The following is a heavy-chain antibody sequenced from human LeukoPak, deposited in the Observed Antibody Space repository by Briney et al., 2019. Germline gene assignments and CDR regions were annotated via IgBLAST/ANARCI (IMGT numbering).Heavy chain of an antibody. CDR2: IYYSGST. Sequence: SETLSLTCTVSGGSISSYYWSWIRQPPGKGLEWIGYIYYSGSTNYSPSLKSRVTISVDTSQNQFSLNLTSVTAADTAVYYCARDGYSYGSGLDYWGQGTLVTVSS. J-gene: IGHJ4*02. D-gene: IGHD5-18*01. V-gene: IGHV4-59*01. CDR3: ARDGYSYGSGLDY. CDR1: GGSISSYY.